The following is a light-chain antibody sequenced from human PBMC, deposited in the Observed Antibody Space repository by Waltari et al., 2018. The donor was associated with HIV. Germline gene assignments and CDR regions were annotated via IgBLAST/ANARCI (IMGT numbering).Light chain of an antibody. CDR3: ATWSAVLRAWV. V-gene: IGLV1-47*01. Sequence: QPVSTPPPSTSAAPGQRDTISCPRYPSSSQFPSLFFYQQLPGAAPKLLIYDISHRPSGVPDRFSGSKSGASASLAITSLLSEDEGLYYCATWSAVLRAWVFGGGTKLTVL. CDR2: DIS. J-gene: IGLJ3*02. CDR1: PSSSQFPS.